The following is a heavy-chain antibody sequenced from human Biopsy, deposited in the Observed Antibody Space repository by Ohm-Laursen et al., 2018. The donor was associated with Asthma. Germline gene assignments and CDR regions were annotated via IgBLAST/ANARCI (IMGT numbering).Heavy chain of an antibody. CDR1: GFLFSDYY. CDR2: MSSYGSNK. V-gene: IGHV3-11*01. J-gene: IGHJ4*02. CDR3: ATVLQYSDRGPFYGFSFDY. Sequence: SLRLSCSASGFLFSDYYMTWVRQAPGKGLEWVYSMSSYGSNKYTADSVQGRFTISRDNVQKTLLLQMNNLRAEDTAIYFCATVLQYSDRGPFYGFSFDYWGQGTPVAVSS. D-gene: IGHD2/OR15-2a*01.